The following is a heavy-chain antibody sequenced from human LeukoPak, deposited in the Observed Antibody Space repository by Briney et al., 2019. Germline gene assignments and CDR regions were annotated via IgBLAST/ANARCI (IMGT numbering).Heavy chain of an antibody. Sequence: GASVKVSCKASGYTFPRYVIKWVGQATGQGLEGMGWVNPKRGNTGYAQKFQGRVTMTRNTSISTAYMELSSLRSEDTAVYYCGRAGTWIQIWRYYYFDYWGQGTLVTVSS. CDR2: VNPKRGNT. CDR3: GRAGTWIQIWRYYYFDY. D-gene: IGHD5-18*01. V-gene: IGHV1-8*01. J-gene: IGHJ4*02. CDR1: GYTFPRYV.